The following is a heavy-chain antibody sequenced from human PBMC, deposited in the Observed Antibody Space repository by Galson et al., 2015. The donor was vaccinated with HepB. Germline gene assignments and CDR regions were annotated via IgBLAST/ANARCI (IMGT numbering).Heavy chain of an antibody. CDR2: ISSSSSYT. CDR1: GFTFSDYY. V-gene: IGHV3-11*06. D-gene: IGHD1-20*01. J-gene: IGHJ5*02. Sequence: SLRLSCAASGFTFSDYYMSWIRQAPGKGLEWVSYISSSSSYTNYADSVKGRFTISRDNAKNSLYLQMNSLRAEDTAVYYCARGGLTGAPNWFDPWGQGTLVTVSS. CDR3: ARGGLTGAPNWFDP.